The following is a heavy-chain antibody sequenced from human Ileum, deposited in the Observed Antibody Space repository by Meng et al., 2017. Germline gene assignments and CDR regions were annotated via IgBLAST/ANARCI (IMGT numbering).Heavy chain of an antibody. CDR3: ARHGGYSQDF. D-gene: IGHD4-23*01. Sequence: QVLRQGAGPGSWGPPGTLSLPCAVSSCSISRNTSWSWVRQPPGKGLEWIGQISHSGSAYYNPSLKSRVTMSVDKSKSQFSLMLTSVTAADTAIYYCARHGGYSQDFWGQGTLVTVSS. CDR2: ISHSGSA. CDR1: SCSISRNTS. J-gene: IGHJ4*02. V-gene: IGHV4-4*03.